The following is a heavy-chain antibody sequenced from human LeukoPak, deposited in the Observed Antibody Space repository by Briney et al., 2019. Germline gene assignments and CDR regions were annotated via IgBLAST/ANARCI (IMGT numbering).Heavy chain of an antibody. CDR1: GFTFTTFW. J-gene: IGHJ4*02. CDR2: INHDGSST. CDR3: AREIFGSYGY. D-gene: IGHD1-26*01. V-gene: IGHV3-74*01. Sequence: GGSLRLSCATSGFTFTTFWMHWVRQAPGKGLVWVSRINHDGSSTNYADSVKGRFTISRDNAKNSLYLQMNSLRAEDTAVYYCAREIFGSYGYWGQGTLVTVSS.